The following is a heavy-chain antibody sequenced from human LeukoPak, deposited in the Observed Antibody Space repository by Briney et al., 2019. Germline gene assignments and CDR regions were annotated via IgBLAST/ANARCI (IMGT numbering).Heavy chain of an antibody. CDR2: ISSNGIST. CDR1: GFTFSTYA. CDR3: VKDLYGWEPKSGDY. D-gene: IGHD1-26*01. Sequence: GGSLRLSCSASGFTFSTYAMHWVRQAQGKGLGYVSAISSNGISTYYADSVKGRFTISRDNSKNTLYLQMSSLRAEDTAVYYCVKDLYGWEPKSGDYWGQGTLVTVSS. J-gene: IGHJ4*02. V-gene: IGHV3-64D*09.